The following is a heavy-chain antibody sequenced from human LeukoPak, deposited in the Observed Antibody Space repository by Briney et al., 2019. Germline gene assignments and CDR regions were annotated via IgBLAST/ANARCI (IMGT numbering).Heavy chain of an antibody. V-gene: IGHV4-4*07. Sequence: KPSETLSLTCTVSGGSISSYYWSWIRQPAGKGLEWIGRIYTSGSTNYNPSLKSRVTMSVDTSKNQFSLKLSSVTAADTAVYHCARSPYGYYGSGGYYYYGMDVWGQGTTVTVSS. D-gene: IGHD3-10*01. J-gene: IGHJ6*02. CDR3: ARSPYGYYGSGGYYYYGMDV. CDR1: GGSISSYY. CDR2: IYTSGST.